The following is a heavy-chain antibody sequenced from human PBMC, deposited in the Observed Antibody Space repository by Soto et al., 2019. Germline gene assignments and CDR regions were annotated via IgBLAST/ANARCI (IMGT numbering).Heavy chain of an antibody. J-gene: IGHJ4*02. CDR2: IYWDDDK. Sequence: QITLKESGPTLVKPTQTLTLTCTFSGFSLSTSGVGVGWIRQPPGKALEWLALIYWDDDKRYSPSLKSRLTITKDPSKNQVGLTMTNMDPVDTATYYCAHGRWFGELYDYWGQGTLVTVSS. CDR1: GFSLSTSGVG. V-gene: IGHV2-5*02. CDR3: AHGRWFGELYDY. D-gene: IGHD3-10*01.